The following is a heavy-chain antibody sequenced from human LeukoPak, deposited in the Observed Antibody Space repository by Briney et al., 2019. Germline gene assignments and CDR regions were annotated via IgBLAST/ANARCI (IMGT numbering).Heavy chain of an antibody. J-gene: IGHJ5*02. CDR2: IYHSGNS. CDR1: GGSISSGGYY. V-gene: IGHV4-30-2*01. Sequence: PSQTLSLTCTVSGGSISSGGYYWSWIRQPPGKGLEWIGYIYHSGNSYYNPSLKSRVTISVDWSKNQLSLKLSSVTAADTAVYYCARESIVVVPAAIPDSWFDPWGQGTLVTVSS. CDR3: ARESIVVVPAAIPDSWFDP. D-gene: IGHD2-2*02.